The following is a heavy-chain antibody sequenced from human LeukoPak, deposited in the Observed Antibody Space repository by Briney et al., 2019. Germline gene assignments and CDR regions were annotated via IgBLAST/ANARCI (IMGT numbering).Heavy chain of an antibody. CDR1: GGTFTSYA. CDR2: IIPIFGTA. J-gene: IGHJ4*02. Sequence: SVKVSCKASGGTFTSYAISWVRQAPGQGLEWMGGIIPIFGTANYAQKFQGRVTITTDESTSTAYMELRSLRSEDTAVYYCARGGPDSGYDFAPQYWGQGTLVTVSS. V-gene: IGHV1-69*05. D-gene: IGHD5-12*01. CDR3: ARGGPDSGYDFAPQY.